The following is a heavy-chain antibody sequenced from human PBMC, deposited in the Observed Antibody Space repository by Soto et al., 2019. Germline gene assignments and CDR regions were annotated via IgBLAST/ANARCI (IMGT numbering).Heavy chain of an antibody. Sequence: QVQLVQSGAEVKKPGSSVKVSCKASGGTFSSYTISWVRQAPGQGLEWMGRIIPILGIANYAQKFQGRVTITADKSTSTAYRELSSLRSEDTAVYYCAGRSRILGGGMDVWGQGTTVTVSS. CDR3: AGRSRILGGGMDV. J-gene: IGHJ6*02. CDR1: GGTFSSYT. V-gene: IGHV1-69*02. D-gene: IGHD6-13*01. CDR2: IIPILGIA.